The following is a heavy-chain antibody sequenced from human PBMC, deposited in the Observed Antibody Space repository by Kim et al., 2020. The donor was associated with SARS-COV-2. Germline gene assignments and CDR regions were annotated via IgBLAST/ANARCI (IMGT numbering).Heavy chain of an antibody. CDR3: AKDRGADGSGTYYDY. V-gene: IGHV3-23*03. CDR2: IYSGGSNT. CDR1: GFTFSSYA. J-gene: IGHJ4*02. D-gene: IGHD3-10*01. Sequence: GGSLRLSCVASGFTFSSYAMSWVRQAPGKGLEWVSVIYSGGSNTYYADSVKGRFTISRDNSKNTLYLQMNSLRAEDTAVYYCAKDRGADGSGTYYDYWGQGTLVTVSS.